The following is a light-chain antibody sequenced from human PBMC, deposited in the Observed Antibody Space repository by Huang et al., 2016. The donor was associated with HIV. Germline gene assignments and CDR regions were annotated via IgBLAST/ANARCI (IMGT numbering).Light chain of an antibody. J-gene: IGKJ2*03. CDR2: DAS. Sequence: IVMTQSPATMSVSPGQRVTLSCRASQSVSNKVAWYQQKPGQAPRLLIYDASKRAITNPARFSGGGSGTEITLTINSLQSEDIAVYHSQQNNNWPRESCGQGTKLEIK. CDR1: QSVSNK. CDR3: QQNNNWPRES. V-gene: IGKV3-15*01.